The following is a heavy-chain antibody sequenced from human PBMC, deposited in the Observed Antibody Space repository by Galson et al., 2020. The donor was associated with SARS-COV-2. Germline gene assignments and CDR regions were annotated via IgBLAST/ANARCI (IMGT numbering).Heavy chain of an antibody. J-gene: IGHJ4*02. Sequence: GGSLRLSCAASGFTFSSYAMHWVRQAPGKGLEWVAVISYDGSNKYYADSVKGRFTISRDNSKNTLYLQMNSLRAEDAAVYYCARQRTRELSIVGATNAFDYWGQGTLVTVSS. CDR3: ARQRTRELSIVGATNAFDY. V-gene: IGHV3-30*04. CDR2: ISYDGSNK. CDR1: GFTFSSYA. D-gene: IGHD1-26*01.